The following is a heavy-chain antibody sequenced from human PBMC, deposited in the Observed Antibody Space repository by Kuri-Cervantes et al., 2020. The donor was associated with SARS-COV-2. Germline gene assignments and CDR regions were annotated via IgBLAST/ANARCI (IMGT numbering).Heavy chain of an antibody. V-gene: IGHV4-39*01. CDR2: IYYSGST. CDR3: ARLTTVTTFDY. J-gene: IGHJ4*02. D-gene: IGHD4-17*01. CDR1: GGSISSSSYY. Sequence: SQTLSLTCTVSGGSISSSSYYWGWIRQPPGKGLEWIGSIYYSGSTYYNPSLKSRVTISVDTSKNQFSLKLSSVTAADTAVYYCARLTTVTTFDYWGQGTLVTVSS.